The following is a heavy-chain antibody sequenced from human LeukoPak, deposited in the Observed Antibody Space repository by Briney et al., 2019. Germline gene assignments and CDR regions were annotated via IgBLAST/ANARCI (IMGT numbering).Heavy chain of an antibody. J-gene: IGHJ5*02. D-gene: IGHD5-18*01. CDR1: GYSFTSYW. Sequence: GESLKISCKGSGYSFTSYWIGWVRQMPGKGLEWMGIIYPGDSDTRHSPSFQGQVTISADKSISTAYLQWSSLKASDTAMYYCARLVDTAMVTNWFDPWGQGTLVTVSS. CDR2: IYPGDSDT. CDR3: ARLVDTAMVTNWFDP. V-gene: IGHV5-51*01.